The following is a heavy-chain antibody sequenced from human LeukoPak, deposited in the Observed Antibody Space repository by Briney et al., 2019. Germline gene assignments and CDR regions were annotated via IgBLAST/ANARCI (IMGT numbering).Heavy chain of an antibody. V-gene: IGHV1-8*03. J-gene: IGHJ2*01. CDR1: GYTFTSYD. Sequence: ASVKVSCKASGYTFTSYDINWVRQATGQGLEWMGWMNPNCGNTGYAQKFQGRVTITRNTSISTAYMELSSLRSEDTAVYYCARVRPFCTNGVCYGWYFDLWGRGTLVTVSS. CDR2: MNPNCGNT. CDR3: ARVRPFCTNGVCYGWYFDL. D-gene: IGHD2-8*01.